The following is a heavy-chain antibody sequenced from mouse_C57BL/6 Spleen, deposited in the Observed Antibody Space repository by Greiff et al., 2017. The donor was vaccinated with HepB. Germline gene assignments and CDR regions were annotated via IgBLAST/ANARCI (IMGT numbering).Heavy chain of an antibody. D-gene: IGHD2-1*01. CDR3: TKPYGNYGWYFDV. Sequence: EVKVEESGEGLVKPGGSLKLSCAASGFTFSSYAMSWVRQTPEKRLEWVAYISSGGDYIYYADTVKGRFTISRDNARNTLYLQMSSLKSEDTAMYYCTKPYGNYGWYFDVWGTGTTVTVSS. V-gene: IGHV5S21*01. CDR1: GFTFSSYA. CDR2: ISSGGDYI. J-gene: IGHJ1*03.